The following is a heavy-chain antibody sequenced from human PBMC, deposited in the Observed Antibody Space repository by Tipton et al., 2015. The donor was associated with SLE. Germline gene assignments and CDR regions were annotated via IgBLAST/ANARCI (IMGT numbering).Heavy chain of an antibody. CDR3: AKSGSSQSDY. J-gene: IGHJ4*02. Sequence: SLRLSCAASGFTLRNYAMSWVRQAPGKGLEWVSVIYSDGTTDYSDSVKGRFTISRDNSKNTLYLQMNSLRAEDTVVYFCAKSGSSQSDYWGQGTLVTVS. D-gene: IGHD5-12*01. CDR2: IYSDGTT. CDR1: GFTLRNYA. V-gene: IGHV3-23*03.